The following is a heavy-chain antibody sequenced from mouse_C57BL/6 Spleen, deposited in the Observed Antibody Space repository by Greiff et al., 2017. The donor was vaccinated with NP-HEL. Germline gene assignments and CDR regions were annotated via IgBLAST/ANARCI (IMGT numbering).Heavy chain of an antibody. CDR1: GYTFTSYW. CDR2: IDPSDSYT. Sequence: VQLQQSGAELVMPGASVKLSCKASGYTFTSYWMHWVKQRPGQGLEWIGEIDPSDSYTNYNQKFKGKSTLTVDKSSSTAYMQLSSLTSEDSAVYYCARSNYYGSSQYYFDYWGQGTTLTVSS. J-gene: IGHJ2*01. CDR3: ARSNYYGSSQYYFDY. D-gene: IGHD1-1*01. V-gene: IGHV1-69*01.